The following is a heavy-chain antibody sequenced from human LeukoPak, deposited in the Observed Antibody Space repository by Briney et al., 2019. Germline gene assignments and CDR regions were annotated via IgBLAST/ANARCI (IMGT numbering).Heavy chain of an antibody. CDR2: TSGSGTTT. V-gene: IGHV3-23*01. D-gene: IGHD6-13*01. CDR3: AKGGRVAAASEVDY. J-gene: IGHJ4*02. CDR1: GFTFSSYA. Sequence: GGSLRLSCAASGFTFSSYAVNWVRQAPGEGLEWVSTTSGSGTTTHHADSVKGRFTISRDNSKSTLYLQMNSLRAEDTAVYYCAKGGRVAAASEVDYWGQGTLVTVSS.